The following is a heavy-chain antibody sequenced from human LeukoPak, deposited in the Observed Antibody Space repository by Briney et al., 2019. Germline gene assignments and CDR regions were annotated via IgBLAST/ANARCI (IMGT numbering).Heavy chain of an antibody. CDR1: GFIFRNYA. CDR3: AKWGDYDILTGYYVSDF. CDR2: ITGSGDTT. J-gene: IGHJ4*02. V-gene: IGHV3-23*01. D-gene: IGHD3-9*01. Sequence: PGASLRLSCAASGFIFRNYAMSWVRQAPGKGLEWVSAITGSGDTTYYADSVKGRFTISRDNSKNTLYMEMNTLRAEDTAVYYYAKWGDYDILTGYYVSDFWGQGTLVTVSS.